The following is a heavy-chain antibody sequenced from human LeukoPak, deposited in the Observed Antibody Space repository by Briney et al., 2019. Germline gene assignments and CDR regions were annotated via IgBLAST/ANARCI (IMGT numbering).Heavy chain of an antibody. J-gene: IGHJ4*02. V-gene: IGHV3-15*01. Sequence: GSLRLSCAASGFTFSNAWMSWVRQAPGKGLEWVGRIKSKTDGGTTDYAAPVKGRFTISRDDSKNTLYLQMNSLKTEDTAVYYCTTEGGGTFGGVIVIRALDYWGQGTLVTVSS. D-gene: IGHD3-16*02. CDR3: TTEGGGTFGGVIVIRALDY. CDR2: IKSKTDGGTT. CDR1: GFTFSNAW.